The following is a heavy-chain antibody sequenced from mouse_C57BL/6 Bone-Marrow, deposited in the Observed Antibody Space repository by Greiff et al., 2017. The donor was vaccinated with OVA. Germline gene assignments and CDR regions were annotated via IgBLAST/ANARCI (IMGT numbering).Heavy chain of an antibody. Sequence: EVKVVESGGGLVKPGGSLKLSCAASGFTFSSYAMSWVRQTPETRLEWVATISDGGSYTYYTDNVKGRFTISRENAKNNLYLQMSHLKSEDTAMDYCAIYGTYYFDYWGQGTTLTVSS. D-gene: IGHD2-1*01. J-gene: IGHJ2*01. CDR2: ISDGGSYT. V-gene: IGHV5-4*03. CDR3: AIYGTYYFDY. CDR1: GFTFSSYA.